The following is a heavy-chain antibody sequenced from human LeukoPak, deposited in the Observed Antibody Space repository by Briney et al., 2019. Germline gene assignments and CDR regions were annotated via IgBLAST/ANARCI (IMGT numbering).Heavy chain of an antibody. Sequence: SETLSLTCAVYGGSFSGYYWSWIRQPPGKGLEWIGEINHSGSTNYNPSLKSRVTISVDTSKNQFSLKLSSVTAADTAAYYCARRRVYCSGGSCYSYYGMDVWGQGTTVTVSS. CDR3: ARRRVYCSGGSCYSYYGMDV. D-gene: IGHD2-15*01. CDR1: GGSFSGYY. CDR2: INHSGST. J-gene: IGHJ6*02. V-gene: IGHV4-34*01.